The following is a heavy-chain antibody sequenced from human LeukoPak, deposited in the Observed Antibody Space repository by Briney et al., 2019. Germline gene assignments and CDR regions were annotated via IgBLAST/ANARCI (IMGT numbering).Heavy chain of an antibody. D-gene: IGHD6-19*01. J-gene: IGHJ4*02. CDR2: INHSGST. CDR3: ARHPPRHRYPGIAVAGKLDY. V-gene: IGHV4-34*01. Sequence: SETLSLTCAVYGGSFSGYYWSWIRQPPGKGLEWIGEINHSGSTDYNPSLKSRVTISVDTSKNQFSLKLSSVTAADTAVYYCARHPPRHRYPGIAVAGKLDYWGQGTLVTVSS. CDR1: GGSFSGYY.